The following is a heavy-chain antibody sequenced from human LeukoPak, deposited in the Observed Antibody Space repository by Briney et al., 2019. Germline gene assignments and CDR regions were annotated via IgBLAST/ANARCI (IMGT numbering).Heavy chain of an antibody. CDR3: AKDRGIISDY. V-gene: IGHV3-23*01. CDR1: GFTFSSYA. Sequence: GGSLRLSCAASGFTFSSYAMTWVRQAPGKGLEWVSAISGSGDSTYYADSVKGRFTISRDNSKNTLYLQMNSLRVEDTAVYYCAKDRGIISDYWGQGTLVTVSS. CDR2: ISGSGDST. J-gene: IGHJ4*02. D-gene: IGHD3-10*01.